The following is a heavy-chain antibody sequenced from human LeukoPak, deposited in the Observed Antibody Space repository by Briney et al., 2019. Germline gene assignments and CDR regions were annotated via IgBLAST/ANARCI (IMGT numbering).Heavy chain of an antibody. V-gene: IGHV1-2*02. J-gene: IGHJ4*02. CDR2: INPNTRGT. CDR3: KATLSGYYYYFDY. D-gene: IGHD3-22*01. CDR1: GDTSTGYY. Sequence: ASVQVSCKPFGDTSTGYYMHWVRQSPEQQLERIGWINPNTRGTNYAQKFHGSVTMPRDTSISTAYMELSRLRSDDTAVYYCKATLSGYYYYFDYWLQGTLVTVSS.